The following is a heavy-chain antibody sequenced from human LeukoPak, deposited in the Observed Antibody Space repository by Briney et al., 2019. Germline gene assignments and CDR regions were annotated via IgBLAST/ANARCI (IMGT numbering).Heavy chain of an antibody. V-gene: IGHV3-7*01. CDR3: ARDYGDYGYYFDY. CDR2: IRQDGSDK. J-gene: IGHJ4*02. D-gene: IGHD4-17*01. Sequence: PGGSLRLSCAASGFTFSSYAMGWVRQAPGKGLEWVANIRQDGSDKYYVDSVKGRFTISRDNAKNLMSLQMNSLRAEDTAVYYCARDYGDYGYYFDYWGQGTLVTVSS. CDR1: GFTFSSYA.